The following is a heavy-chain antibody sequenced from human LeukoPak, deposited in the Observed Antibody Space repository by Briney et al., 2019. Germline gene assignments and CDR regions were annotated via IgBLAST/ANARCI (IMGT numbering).Heavy chain of an antibody. CDR1: GGSTSSYY. Sequence: SETLSLTCTVSGGSTSSYYWSWIRQPPGKGLEWIGYIYYSGSTNYNPSLKSRVTISVDTSKNQFSLKLSSVTAADTAVYYCARGMGDGYKYPNYWGQGTLVTVSS. V-gene: IGHV4-59*01. CDR2: IYYSGST. D-gene: IGHD5-24*01. J-gene: IGHJ4*02. CDR3: ARGMGDGYKYPNY.